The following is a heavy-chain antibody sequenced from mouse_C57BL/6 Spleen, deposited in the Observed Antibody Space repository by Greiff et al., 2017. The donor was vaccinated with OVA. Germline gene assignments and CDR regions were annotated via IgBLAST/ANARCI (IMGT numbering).Heavy chain of an antibody. CDR3: TRSGDGPYFDY. J-gene: IGHJ2*01. CDR2: IDPETGGT. D-gene: IGHD2-3*01. Sequence: QVHVKQSGAELVRPGASVTLSCKASGYTFTDYEMHWVKQTPVHGLEWIGAIDPETGGTAYNQKFKGKAILTADKSSSTAYMELRSLTSEDSAVYYCTRSGDGPYFDYWGQGTTLTVSS. CDR1: GYTFTDYE. V-gene: IGHV1-15*01.